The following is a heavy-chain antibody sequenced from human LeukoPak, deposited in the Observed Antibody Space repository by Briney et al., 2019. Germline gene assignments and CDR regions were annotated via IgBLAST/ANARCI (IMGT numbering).Heavy chain of an antibody. Sequence: PGGSLRLSRAASGFTFSSYGMHWVRQAPGKGLEWVAVIWYDGGNKYYADSVKGRFTISRDNSKNTLYLQMNSLRAEDTAVYYCARDGLGYSYGMDYWGQGTLVTVSS. CDR1: GFTFSSYG. CDR2: IWYDGGNK. V-gene: IGHV3-33*01. CDR3: ARDGLGYSYGMDY. J-gene: IGHJ4*02. D-gene: IGHD5-18*01.